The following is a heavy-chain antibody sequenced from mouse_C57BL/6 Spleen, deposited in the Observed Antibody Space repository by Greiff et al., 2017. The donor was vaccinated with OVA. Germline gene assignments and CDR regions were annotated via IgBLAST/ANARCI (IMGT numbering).Heavy chain of an antibody. CDR1: GFSLTSYG. J-gene: IGHJ2*01. Sequence: QVQLQQSGPGLVQPSQSLSITCTVSGFSLTSYGVHWVRQSPGKGLEWLGVIWSGGSTDYNAAFISRLSISKDNSKSQVFSKMNSLQADDTAIYYCARNYGATVVFDYWGQGTTLTVSS. D-gene: IGHD1-1*01. CDR3: ARNYGATVVFDY. V-gene: IGHV2-2*01. CDR2: IWSGGST.